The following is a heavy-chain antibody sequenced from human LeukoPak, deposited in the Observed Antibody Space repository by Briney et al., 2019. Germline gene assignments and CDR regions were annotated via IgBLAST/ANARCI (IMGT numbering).Heavy chain of an antibody. CDR3: TTHPPIVPD. J-gene: IGHJ4*02. CDR2: ISYDGSNK. Sequence: GGSLRLSCAASGFTISNYDMHWVRQAPGKGLEWVALISYDGSNKYYADSVKGRFTISRDNSKNTLYLQMNSLKTEDTAVYYCTTHPPIVPDWGQGTLVTVSS. D-gene: IGHD1-26*01. V-gene: IGHV3-30*03. CDR1: GFTISNYD.